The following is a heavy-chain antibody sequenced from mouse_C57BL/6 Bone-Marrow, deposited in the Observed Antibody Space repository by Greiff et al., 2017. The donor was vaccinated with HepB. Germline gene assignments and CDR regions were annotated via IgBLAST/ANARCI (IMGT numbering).Heavy chain of an antibody. D-gene: IGHD1-1*01. CDR3: AREGSSYAMDY. V-gene: IGHV5-16*01. J-gene: IGHJ4*01. CDR2: INYDGSST. CDR1: GFTFSDYY. Sequence: EVKVVESEGGLVQPGSSMKLSCTASGFTFSDYYMAWVRQVPEKGLEWVANINYDGSSTYYLDSLKSRFIISRDNEKNILYLQMSSLKSEDTATYYCAREGSSYAMDYWGQGTSVTVSS.